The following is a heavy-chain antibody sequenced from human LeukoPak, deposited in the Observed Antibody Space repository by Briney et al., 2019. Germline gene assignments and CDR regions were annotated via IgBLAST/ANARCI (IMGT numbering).Heavy chain of an antibody. Sequence: ASVKVSCKASGYTFTIYYMHWVRQAPGQGLEWMGWINPNSGATTYAQRFQGRVTMTRDTSISTAYMELSGLTSDATGVYYCARNPPYCTSTDCYNDYWGQGTLVTVSS. V-gene: IGHV1-2*02. CDR3: ARNPPYCTSTDCYNDY. CDR1: GYTFTIYY. J-gene: IGHJ4*02. CDR2: INPNSGAT. D-gene: IGHD2-2*02.